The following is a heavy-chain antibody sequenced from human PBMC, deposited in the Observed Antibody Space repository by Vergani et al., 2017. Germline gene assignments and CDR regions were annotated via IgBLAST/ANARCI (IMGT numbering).Heavy chain of an antibody. V-gene: IGHV4-31*03. CDR2: IYYSGST. Sequence: QVQLQESGPGLVKPSQTLSLTFTFSFCSIIIFIYYFIFLLHHPGHFLESIWYIYYSGSTYYNPSLKSRVTRSVDTSKNQFSLKLSSVTAADTAGYYCARDVGPMAGYGMDVWGQGTTVTVSS. D-gene: IGHD1-26*01. CDR1: FCSIIIFIYY. CDR3: ARDVGPMAGYGMDV. J-gene: IGHJ6*02.